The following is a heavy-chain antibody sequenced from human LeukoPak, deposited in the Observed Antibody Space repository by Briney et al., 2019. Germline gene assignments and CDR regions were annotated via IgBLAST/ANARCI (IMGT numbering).Heavy chain of an antibody. CDR3: ARGRGSGWRGKLDY. J-gene: IGHJ4*02. Sequence: SETLSLTCAVYGGSFSGYYWSWIRQPPGKGLEWIGEIDHSGSTNYNPSLKSRVTISVDTSKNQFSLKLSSVTAADTAVYYCARGRGSGWRGKLDYWGQGTLATVSS. CDR1: GGSFSGYY. V-gene: IGHV4-34*01. CDR2: IDHSGST. D-gene: IGHD6-19*01.